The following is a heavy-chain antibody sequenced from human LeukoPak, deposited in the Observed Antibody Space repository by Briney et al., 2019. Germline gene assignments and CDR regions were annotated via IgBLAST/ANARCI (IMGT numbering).Heavy chain of an antibody. CDR1: GGSFSGYY. CDR3: ARGPPFQYSSSWYTSYYCYYMDV. CDR2: INHSGST. Sequence: SETLSLTCAVYGGSFSGYYWSWIRQPPGEGLEWIVEINHSGSTNYNPFLKSRVTISVDTSKNQFSMKLSSVTAANTAVYYCARGPPFQYSSSWYTSYYCYYMDVWGKGTTVTVSS. V-gene: IGHV4-34*01. J-gene: IGHJ6*03. D-gene: IGHD6-13*01.